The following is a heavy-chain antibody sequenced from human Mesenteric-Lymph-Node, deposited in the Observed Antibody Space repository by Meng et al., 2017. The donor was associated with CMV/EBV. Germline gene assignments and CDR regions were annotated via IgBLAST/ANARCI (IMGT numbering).Heavy chain of an antibody. Sequence: QITLKESGPTLVKPTQTLTLTFTFSGFSLSTSGVGVGWIRQPPGKALEWLALIYWDDDKRYSPSLKSRLTITKDTSKNQVVLTMTNMDPGDTATYYCAHSSGIAAAGPFYFDYWGQGTLVTVSS. CDR2: IYWDDDK. CDR1: GFSLSTSGVG. D-gene: IGHD6-13*01. J-gene: IGHJ4*02. V-gene: IGHV2-5*02. CDR3: AHSSGIAAAGPFYFDY.